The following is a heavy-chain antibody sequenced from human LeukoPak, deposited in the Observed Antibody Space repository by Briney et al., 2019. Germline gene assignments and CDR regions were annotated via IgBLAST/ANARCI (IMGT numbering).Heavy chain of an antibody. V-gene: IGHV4-59*08. J-gene: IGHJ4*02. CDR2: IYYSGST. D-gene: IGHD5-24*01. CDR1: GGSISSYY. CDR3: ARRRDGYNWDYFDY. Sequence: SETLCLTCTVSGGSISSYYWSWIRQPPGKGLEWIGYIYYSGSTNYNPSLKSRVTISVDTSKNQFSLKLSSVTAADTAVYYCARRRDGYNWDYFDYWGQGTLVTVSS.